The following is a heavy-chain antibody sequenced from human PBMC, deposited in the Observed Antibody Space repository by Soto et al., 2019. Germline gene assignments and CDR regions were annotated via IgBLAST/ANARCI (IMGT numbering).Heavy chain of an antibody. Sequence: EVHLLESGGDLVQPGGTLILSCVASGYPFGDYAMRWVRQAPGKGLEWVSAIGPTEAHAPAYAASVKGRFTISRDNSGNILYLQMTNLRAEDTGVYYCAKDAIPYNGRDDAFDLWGQGTMVTVSS. D-gene: IGHD2-2*02. CDR2: IGPTEAHAP. CDR3: AKDAIPYNGRDDAFDL. J-gene: IGHJ3*01. CDR1: GYPFGDYA. V-gene: IGHV3-23*01.